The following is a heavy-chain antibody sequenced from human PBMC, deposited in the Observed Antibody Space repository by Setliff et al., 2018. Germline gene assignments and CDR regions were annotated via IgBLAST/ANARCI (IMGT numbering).Heavy chain of an antibody. CDR1: GGSISSATYY. D-gene: IGHD1-1*01. Sequence: SETLSLTCTVSGGSISSATYYWGWIRQAPGKGLEWIGSISYSGSTYYNPSLASRLTISVDTAKNQFSLKLTSVTAADTAVYYCARTGTYGYFDYWGQGTRVTVSS. CDR2: ISYSGST. CDR3: ARTGTYGYFDY. V-gene: IGHV4-39*01. J-gene: IGHJ4*02.